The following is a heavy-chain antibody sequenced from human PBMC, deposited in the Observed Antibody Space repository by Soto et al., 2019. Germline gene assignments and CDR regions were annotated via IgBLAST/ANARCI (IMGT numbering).Heavy chain of an antibody. J-gene: IGHJ5*02. Sequence: QVQLQESGPGLVKPSETLSLTCTVSGGSISSYYWSWIRQPPGQGLEWIGYIYYSGSTNCNPSLKSRVTISIDTSKTQFSLKLSSGTAADAAVYYCARGGERSWIQLWSWGQGTLVTVSS. CDR2: IYYSGST. V-gene: IGHV4-59*08. D-gene: IGHD5-18*01. CDR1: GGSISSYY. CDR3: ARGGERSWIQLWS.